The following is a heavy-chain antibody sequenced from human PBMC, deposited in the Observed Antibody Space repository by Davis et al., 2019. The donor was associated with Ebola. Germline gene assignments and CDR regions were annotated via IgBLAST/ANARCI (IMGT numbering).Heavy chain of an antibody. J-gene: IGHJ6*02. CDR1: GGSISSGGYS. Sequence: SETLSLTCAVSGGSISSGGYSWSWIRQPPGKGLEWIGYIYHSGSTYYNPSLKSRVTIPVDRSKNQFSLKLSSVTAADTAVYYCARGSHYYYYGMDVWGQGTTVTVSS. CDR2: IYHSGST. CDR3: ARGSHYYYYGMDV. V-gene: IGHV4-30-2*01.